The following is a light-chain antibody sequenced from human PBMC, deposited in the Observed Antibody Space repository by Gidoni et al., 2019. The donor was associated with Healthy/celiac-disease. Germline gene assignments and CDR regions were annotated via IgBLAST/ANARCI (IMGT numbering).Light chain of an antibody. CDR1: SRDVGGYNY. J-gene: IGLJ2*01. V-gene: IGLV2-8*01. CDR3: SSYAGSNNVV. CDR2: EVS. Sequence: QSALTQPPSPSGSPGQSVPISCTGTSRDVGGYNYVSWYQQHPGKAPKLMIYEVSKRPSGVPDRFSGSKSGNTASLTVSGLQAEDEADYYCSSYAGSNNVVFGGGTKLTVL.